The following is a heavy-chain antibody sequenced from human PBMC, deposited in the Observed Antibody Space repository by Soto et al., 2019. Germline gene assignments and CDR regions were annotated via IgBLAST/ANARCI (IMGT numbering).Heavy chain of an antibody. V-gene: IGHV3-23*01. J-gene: IGHJ6*03. CDR1: GFTFGSYA. Sequence: GGSLRLSCAASGFTFGSYAMSWVRQAPGKGLEWVSSISNGGGSTNYADSVKGRFTISRDNSKNTLYLQMDSLRAEDTAVYYCANQMRHLGYYYNYMDVWGKGTTVTVSS. CDR3: ANQMRHLGYYYNYMDV. CDR2: ISNGGGST. D-gene: IGHD3-16*01.